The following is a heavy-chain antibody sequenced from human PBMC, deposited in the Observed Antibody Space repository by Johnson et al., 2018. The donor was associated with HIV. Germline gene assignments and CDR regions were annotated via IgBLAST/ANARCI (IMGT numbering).Heavy chain of an antibody. V-gene: IGHV3-64*01. D-gene: IGHD1-26*01. Sequence: MQLVESGGGLVQPGGFLRLSCAASGFTFSSYAIHWVRQAPGKGLEYVSAISSNGGSTYYANSVKGRFTISRDNSKNTLYLQMGSLRAEDMAVYYCARDGNGLGGIVGARGAFDIWGQGTMVTVSS. CDR1: GFTFSSYA. CDR3: ARDGNGLGGIVGARGAFDI. CDR2: ISSNGGST. J-gene: IGHJ3*02.